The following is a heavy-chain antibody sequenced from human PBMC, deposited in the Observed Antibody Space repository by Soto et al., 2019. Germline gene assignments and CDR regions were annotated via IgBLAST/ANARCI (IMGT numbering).Heavy chain of an antibody. Sequence: ASETLSLTCTVSGGSISSGDYYWSWIRQPPGKGLEWIGYIYYSGSTYYNPSLKSRVTISVDTSKNQFSLKLSSVTAADTAVYYCARGLPYDFWSGYPGMDVWGQGTTVTVSS. CDR2: IYYSGST. CDR3: ARGLPYDFWSGYPGMDV. CDR1: GGSISSGDYY. D-gene: IGHD3-3*01. J-gene: IGHJ6*02. V-gene: IGHV4-30-4*01.